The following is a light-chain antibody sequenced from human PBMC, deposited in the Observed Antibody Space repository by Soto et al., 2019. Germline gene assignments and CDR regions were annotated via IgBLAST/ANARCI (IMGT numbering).Light chain of an antibody. J-gene: IGKJ2*01. CDR3: QQTYSAPRT. CDR1: ETISNS. V-gene: IGKV1-39*01. CDR2: AAS. Sequence: DIQMTQSPSHLPASVGDRVTITCRASETISNSVTWYQQQPGKAPRLLIFAASRVQNGISSRFSGSGSGTDFTLTINNVQPEDFASYFCQQTYSAPRTFGQGTRLEI.